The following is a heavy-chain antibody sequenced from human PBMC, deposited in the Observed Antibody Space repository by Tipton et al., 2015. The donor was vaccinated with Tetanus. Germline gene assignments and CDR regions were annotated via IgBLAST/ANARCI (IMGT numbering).Heavy chain of an antibody. CDR2: IIPILGIA. V-gene: IGHV1-69*04. CDR1: GGTFSSYA. J-gene: IGHJ4*02. D-gene: IGHD4-23*01. Sequence: QSGPEVKKPGSSVKVSCKASGGTFSSYAISWVRQAPGQGLEWMGRIIPILGIANYAQKFQGRVTITADKSTSTAYMELSSLRSEDTAVYYCAREIYGGKPRHYFDYWGQGTLVTVSS. CDR3: AREIYGGKPRHYFDY.